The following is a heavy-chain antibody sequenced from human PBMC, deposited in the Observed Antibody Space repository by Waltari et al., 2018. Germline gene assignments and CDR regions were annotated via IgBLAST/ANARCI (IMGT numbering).Heavy chain of an antibody. V-gene: IGHV4-30-2*01. CDR2: TNDSGST. Sequence: QLQLQESGSGLVKPSQTLSLTCAVPGAPVSSGGHSGSWSRLPPGRGLEWIGYTNDSGSTYYNPTLKSRVTISIDSSRNQFSLKLTSVTAADTAVYYCARDPGGFDRRFDSWGQGILVTVSS. CDR3: ARDPGGFDRRFDS. CDR1: GAPVSSGGHS. J-gene: IGHJ5*01. D-gene: IGHD3-16*01.